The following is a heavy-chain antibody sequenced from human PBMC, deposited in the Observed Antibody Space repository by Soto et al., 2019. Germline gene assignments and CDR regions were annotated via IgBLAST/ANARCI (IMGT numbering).Heavy chain of an antibody. V-gene: IGHV1-46*01. J-gene: IGHJ4*02. CDR3: ARGLSDSDYYI. Sequence: QVQMVQSGAEVKKPGSSVMISCKASGYMFPNFYIHWVRQAPGQGLEWIGIINPGGGDTTSAQKFRGRVSLTSDTSAKTVYMHLHSLTSEDTATYFCARGLSDSDYYIWGQGTLVTVS. CDR2: INPGGGDT. CDR1: GYMFPNFY. D-gene: IGHD3-22*01.